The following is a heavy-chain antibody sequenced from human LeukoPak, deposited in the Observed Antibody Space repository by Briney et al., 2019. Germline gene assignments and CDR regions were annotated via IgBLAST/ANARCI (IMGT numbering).Heavy chain of an antibody. D-gene: IGHD2-21*02. J-gene: IGHJ4*02. V-gene: IGHV1-18*01. CDR1: GYTFTSYG. CDR3: ASGLLYCGGDCYSDY. CDR2: ISAYNGNT. Sequence: GASVKVSCKASGYTFTSYGISWVRQAPGQGLEWMGWISAYNGNTNYAQKLQGRVTMTTDTSTSTAYMELRSLRSDDTAVYYCASGLLYCGGDCYSDYWGQGTLVTVSS.